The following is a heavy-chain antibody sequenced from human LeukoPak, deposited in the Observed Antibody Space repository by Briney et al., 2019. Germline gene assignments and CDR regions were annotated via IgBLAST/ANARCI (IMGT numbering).Heavy chain of an antibody. J-gene: IGHJ4*02. CDR3: ARKAAMVPSLDY. Sequence: ASVKVSCKASGYTFTSYGISWVRQAPGQGLEWMGWISAYNGNTNYAQKLQGRVTMTRDTSTSTVYMELSSLRSEDTAVYYCARKAAMVPSLDYWGQGTLVTVSS. CDR1: GYTFTSYG. D-gene: IGHD5-18*01. V-gene: IGHV1-18*01. CDR2: ISAYNGNT.